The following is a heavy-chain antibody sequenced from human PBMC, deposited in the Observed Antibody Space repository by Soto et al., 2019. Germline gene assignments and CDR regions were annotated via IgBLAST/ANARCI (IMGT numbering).Heavy chain of an antibody. Sequence: EVQLLESGGGLVQPGGSLRLSCAVSGISGHAMTWVRQAPGKGLEWVSAISGGGDGIYYADSGRGRFIISRDFSKKTLYLQMNRLSADDTAFYYCTEFHQGSCCTAPHCYGSFDYWGQGTLVTVSS. CDR1: GISGHA. V-gene: IGHV3-23*01. CDR2: ISGGGDGI. D-gene: IGHD2-2*01. J-gene: IGHJ4*02. CDR3: TEFHQGSCCTAPHCYGSFDY.